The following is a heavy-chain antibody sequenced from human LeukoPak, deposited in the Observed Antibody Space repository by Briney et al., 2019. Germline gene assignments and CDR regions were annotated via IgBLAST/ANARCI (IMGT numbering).Heavy chain of an antibody. CDR3: AKDIGPTMVRGLGY. J-gene: IGHJ4*02. CDR1: RFTFSDYY. CDR2: ISSSGSTI. Sequence: PGGSLRLSCAASRFTFSDYYMSWIRQAPEKGLEWVSYISSSGSTIYYADSVKGRFTISRDNAKNSLYLQMNSLRAEDTALYYCAKDIGPTMVRGLGYWGQGTLVTVSS. V-gene: IGHV3-11*01. D-gene: IGHD3-10*01.